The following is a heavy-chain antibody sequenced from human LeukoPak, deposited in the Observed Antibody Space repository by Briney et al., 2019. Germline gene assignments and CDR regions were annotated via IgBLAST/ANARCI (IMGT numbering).Heavy chain of an antibody. J-gene: IGHJ4*02. V-gene: IGHV4-39*02. CDR1: GGSISYSSYY. CDR2: IYYTGSS. D-gene: IGHD2-15*01. Sequence: SETLSLTCTVSGGSISYSSYYWGWIRQPPGKGLEWIGSIYYTGSSYYNPFLKSRVTISVDTSKNQFSLKLRSVTAADTAVYYCARDCSGGSCFSGPFEYWGQGTLVTVSS. CDR3: ARDCSGGSCFSGPFEY.